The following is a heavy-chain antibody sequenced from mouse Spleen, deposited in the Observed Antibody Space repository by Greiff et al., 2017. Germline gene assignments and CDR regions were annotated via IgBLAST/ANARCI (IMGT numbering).Heavy chain of an antibody. CDR1: GYTFTNYW. D-gene: IGHD2-12*01. Sequence: VQLQQSGAELVRPGTSVKMSCKASGYTFTNYWIGWAKQRPGHGLEWIGDIYPGGGYTNYNEKFKGKATLTADKSSSTAYMQFSSLTSEDSAIYYCARQDDGREFAYWGQGTLVTVSA. V-gene: IGHV1-63*01. CDR3: ARQDDGREFAY. J-gene: IGHJ3*01. CDR2: IYPGGGYT.